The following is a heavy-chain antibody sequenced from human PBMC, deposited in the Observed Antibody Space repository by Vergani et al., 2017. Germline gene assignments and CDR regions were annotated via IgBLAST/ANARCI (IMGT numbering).Heavy chain of an antibody. D-gene: IGHD6-19*01. V-gene: IGHV3-23*01. CDR3: ANFIAVAGTGYFDY. J-gene: IGHJ4*02. CDR2: ISGSGGST. Sequence: EVQLLESGGGLVQPGGSLRLSCAASGFTFSSYAMSWVRRAPGKGLEWVSAISGSGGSTYYADSVKGRFTISRDNSKNTLYLQMNSLRAEDTAVYSCANFIAVAGTGYFDYWGQGTLVTVSS. CDR1: GFTFSSYA.